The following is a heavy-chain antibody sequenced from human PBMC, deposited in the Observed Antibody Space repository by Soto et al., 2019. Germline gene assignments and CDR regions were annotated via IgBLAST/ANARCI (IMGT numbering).Heavy chain of an antibody. CDR2: IYWDDDK. D-gene: IGHD6-6*01. Sequence: QITLKESGPTLVKPTQTLTLTCTFSGFSLSTSGVGVGWIRQPPGEALEWLALIYWDDDKRYSPSLKSRLTITKDTSKIQVVLTMTNMDPVDTATYYCAHSRIAARRLGYYFDYWGQGTLVTVSS. CDR3: AHSRIAARRLGYYFDY. J-gene: IGHJ4*02. V-gene: IGHV2-5*02. CDR1: GFSLSTSGVG.